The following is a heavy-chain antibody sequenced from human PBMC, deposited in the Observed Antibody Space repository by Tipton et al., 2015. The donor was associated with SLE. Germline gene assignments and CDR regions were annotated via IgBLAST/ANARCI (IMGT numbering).Heavy chain of an antibody. D-gene: IGHD2-21*01. Sequence: TLSLTCAVYGGSFSGYYWSWIRQPPGKGLEWIGEINHSGSTNYNPSLKSRVTISVDTSKNQFSLKLSSVTAADTAVYYCARDCGGPGYWYFDLWGRGTLVTVSS. CDR1: GGSFSGYY. J-gene: IGHJ2*01. CDR3: ARDCGGPGYWYFDL. CDR2: INHSGST. V-gene: IGHV4-34*01.